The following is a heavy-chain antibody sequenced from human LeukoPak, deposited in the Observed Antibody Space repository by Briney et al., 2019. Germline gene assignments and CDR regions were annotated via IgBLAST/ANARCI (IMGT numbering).Heavy chain of an antibody. CDR3: ARGFRQWLVYLRSDY. Sequence: SETLSLTCAVYGGSFSGYYWSWIRQPPGKGLEWIGEINHSGSTNYNPSLKSRVTISVDTSKNQFSLKLSSVTAADTAVYYCARGFRQWLVYLRSDYWGQGTLVTVSS. CDR2: INHSGST. D-gene: IGHD6-19*01. V-gene: IGHV4-34*01. CDR1: GGSFSGYY. J-gene: IGHJ4*02.